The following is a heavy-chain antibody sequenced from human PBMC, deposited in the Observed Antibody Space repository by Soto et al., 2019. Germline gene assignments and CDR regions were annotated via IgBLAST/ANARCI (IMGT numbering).Heavy chain of an antibody. D-gene: IGHD5-12*01. Sequence: QVQLVQSGAEVKKPGSSVKVSCKGSGGTFSSYAISWVRQAPGQWLEWMGGIIPIFCTANYAQKFQGRVTITADEPRSTAYMELSSLRSKDMAVYYCARVIGTGGGYSGYDLYYFDYWGQGTLVTVSS. CDR1: GGTFSSYA. V-gene: IGHV1-69*01. CDR3: ARVIGTGGGYSGYDLYYFDY. J-gene: IGHJ4*02. CDR2: IIPIFCTA.